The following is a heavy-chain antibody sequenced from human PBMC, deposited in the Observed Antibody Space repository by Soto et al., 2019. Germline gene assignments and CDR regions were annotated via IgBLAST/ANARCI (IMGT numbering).Heavy chain of an antibody. D-gene: IGHD3-22*01. CDR3: ATSGDSSGYYWADFDY. CDR1: GYTLTELS. V-gene: IGHV1-24*01. J-gene: IGHJ4*02. CDR2: FDPEDGET. Sequence: QVQLVQSGAEVKKPGASVKVSCKVSGYTLTELSMHWMRQAPGKGLEWMGGFDPEDGETIYAQKFQGRVTMTEDTSTDTAYMELSSLRSEHTAVYYCATSGDSSGYYWADFDYWGQGTLVTVSS.